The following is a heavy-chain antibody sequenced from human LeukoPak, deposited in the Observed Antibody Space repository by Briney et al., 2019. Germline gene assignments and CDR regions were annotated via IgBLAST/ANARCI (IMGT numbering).Heavy chain of an antibody. J-gene: IGHJ4*02. D-gene: IGHD3-10*01. CDR3: AKSVYHSGNY. Sequence: GGPLRLSCSASGFTISTYGMRWVREAPGKGLEWVSSIRGGTTYYADSVKGRFTISRDNSKNTVSLQMNSLRAEDTSVYYCAKSVYHSGNYWGQGTLVTVSS. V-gene: IGHV3-23*01. CDR1: GFTISTYG. CDR2: IRGGTT.